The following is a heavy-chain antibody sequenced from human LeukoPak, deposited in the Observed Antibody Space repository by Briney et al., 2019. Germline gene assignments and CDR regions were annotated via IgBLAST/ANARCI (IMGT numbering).Heavy chain of an antibody. CDR3: ARRAVPDY. Sequence: GGSLRLPCAASGFTFSGFEMNWVRQAPGKGLEWVSYISFSGSDIYYADSVRGRFTISRDNAKNSLYLQMNSLRVEDTAIYYCARRAVPDYWGQGALVTVSS. CDR1: GFTFSGFE. CDR2: ISFSGSDI. J-gene: IGHJ4*02. V-gene: IGHV3-48*03. D-gene: IGHD6-19*01.